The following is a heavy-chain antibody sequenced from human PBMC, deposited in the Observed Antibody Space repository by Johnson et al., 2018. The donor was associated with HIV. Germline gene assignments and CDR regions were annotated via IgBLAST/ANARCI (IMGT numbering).Heavy chain of an antibody. CDR2: ISYDGSTK. CDR1: GFTFSSYA. D-gene: IGHD3-16*01. Sequence: QVQLVESGGGVVQPGRSLRLSCAASGFTFSSYAMHWVRQAPGKGLEWVAVISYDGSTKYYADSVKGRFTISRDNSRNTLYLQMNSLRAEDAAVFYCAKPPSMGADAFDIWGQGTMVTVSS. J-gene: IGHJ3*02. CDR3: AKPPSMGADAFDI. V-gene: IGHV3-30*04.